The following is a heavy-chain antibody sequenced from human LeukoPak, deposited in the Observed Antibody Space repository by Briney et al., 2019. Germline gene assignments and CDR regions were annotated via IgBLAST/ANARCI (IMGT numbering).Heavy chain of an antibody. J-gene: IGHJ5*02. Sequence: ASVKVSCKASGYTFTKYAMNWVQQAPGHGLEWMGWINTKTGNPTYAQGLTGRFVFSLDTSVSTAYLQISSLKAEDTAVYYCARISGDFGDLGDPWGQGTLVTVSS. D-gene: IGHD3-10*01. V-gene: IGHV7-4-1*02. CDR1: GYTFTKYA. CDR2: INTKTGNP. CDR3: ARISGDFGDLGDP.